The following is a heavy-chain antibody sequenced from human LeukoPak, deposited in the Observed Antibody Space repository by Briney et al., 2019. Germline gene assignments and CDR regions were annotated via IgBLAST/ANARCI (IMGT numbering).Heavy chain of an antibody. J-gene: IGHJ5*02. Sequence: GASVKVSCKASGGTFSSYAISWVRQAPGQGLEWMGRIIPILGIANYAQKFQGRVTITADKSTSTAYMELSSLRSEDTAVYYCASQSGEGSTMVRGPENWFDPWGQGTXVTXXS. CDR2: IIPILGIA. D-gene: IGHD3-10*01. CDR3: ASQSGEGSTMVRGPENWFDP. CDR1: GGTFSSYA. V-gene: IGHV1-69*04.